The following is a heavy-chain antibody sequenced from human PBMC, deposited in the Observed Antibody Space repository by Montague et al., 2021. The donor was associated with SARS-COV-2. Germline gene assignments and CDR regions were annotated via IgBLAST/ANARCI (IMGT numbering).Heavy chain of an antibody. CDR2: LHYAGSA. D-gene: IGHD6-13*01. Sequence: SETLSLTCSVSGGSFSSGDSYWGWLRQAPGKGLEWIGDLHYAGSAYYNPSLRSRVTISADTSKNQFSLKLNSVTAAETAVYYWVATYNGNWYYFDYWGQGTLVTVSS. CDR1: GGSFSSGDSY. CDR3: VATYNGNWYYFDY. J-gene: IGHJ4*02. V-gene: IGHV4-39*01.